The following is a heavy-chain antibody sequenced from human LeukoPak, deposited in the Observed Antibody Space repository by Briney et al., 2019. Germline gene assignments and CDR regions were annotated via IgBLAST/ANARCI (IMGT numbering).Heavy chain of an antibody. CDR1: GFTFSSYS. CDR3: AKDVTGYSSSWSLFDY. J-gene: IGHJ4*02. Sequence: GGSLRLTCAASGFTFSSYSMNWVRQAPGKGLEWVSYISSSSSTIYYADSVKGRFTISRDNAKNSLYLQMNSLRAEDTALYYCAKDVTGYSSSWSLFDYWGQGTLVTVSS. V-gene: IGHV3-48*01. CDR2: ISSSSSTI. D-gene: IGHD6-13*01.